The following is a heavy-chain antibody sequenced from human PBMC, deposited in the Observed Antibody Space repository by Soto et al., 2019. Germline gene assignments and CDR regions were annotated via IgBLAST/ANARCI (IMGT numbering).Heavy chain of an antibody. Sequence: QVQLVESGGGLVKPGGSLRLSCAASGFTFSDYYMSWIRQAPGKGLEWVSYISGSGSIINYADSVQGRFTISRDNAKNSLYLQMNSLGAEDTALYDCARDGDYYESSGFFVGDAFDIWGQGTVVTVSS. CDR3: ARDGDYYESSGFFVGDAFDI. CDR1: GFTFSDYY. J-gene: IGHJ3*02. V-gene: IGHV3-11*01. D-gene: IGHD3-22*01. CDR2: ISGSGSII.